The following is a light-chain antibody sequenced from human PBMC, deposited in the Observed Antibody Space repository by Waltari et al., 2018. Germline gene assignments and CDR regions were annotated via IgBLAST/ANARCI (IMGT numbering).Light chain of an antibody. CDR2: EAS. CDR1: QSVSTY. CDR3: LQRSNGRGT. V-gene: IGKV3-11*01. Sequence: EIVLTQSPATLSLSPGERATLPCRPSQSVSTYLAWYHQKPGQAPRLLIYEASNRATGIPARFSGSGSGTDFTLTISSLEPEDFSVYYCLQRSNGRGTFGGGTK. J-gene: IGKJ4*01.